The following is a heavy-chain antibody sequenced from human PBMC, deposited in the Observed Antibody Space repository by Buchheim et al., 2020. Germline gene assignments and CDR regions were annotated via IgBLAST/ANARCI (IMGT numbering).Heavy chain of an antibody. CDR2: ILFDGSNK. CDR3: AKSRESAYQYYYYYGMDV. J-gene: IGHJ6*01. CDR1: GFSFSSSG. D-gene: IGHD2-2*01. V-gene: IGHV3-30*18. Sequence: QVQLVESGGDVVQPGRSLRLSCAASGFSFSSSGMHWVRQAPGKGLEWVAIILFDGSNKSYADSVKGRFTISRDNSKNTLYLQMNSLRVEDTAVYYCAKSRESAYQYYYYYGMDVWGQGTT.